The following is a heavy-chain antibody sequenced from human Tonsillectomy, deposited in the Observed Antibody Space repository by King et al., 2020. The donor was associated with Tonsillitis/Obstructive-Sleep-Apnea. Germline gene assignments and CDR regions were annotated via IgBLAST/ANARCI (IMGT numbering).Heavy chain of an antibody. D-gene: IGHD1-7*01. Sequence: QLVQSGAEVKKPGASVKVSCKASGYTFTTYAMHWVRQAPGQRLEWMGWINAGNGNTKYSQKFQGRVTITRDTSASTAYMELSSLRSEDTAVYYCARAGTRVSYYYYYMDVWGKGTTVTVFS. CDR1: GYTFTTYA. CDR2: INAGNGNT. J-gene: IGHJ6*03. V-gene: IGHV1-3*01. CDR3: ARAGTRVSYYYYYMDV.